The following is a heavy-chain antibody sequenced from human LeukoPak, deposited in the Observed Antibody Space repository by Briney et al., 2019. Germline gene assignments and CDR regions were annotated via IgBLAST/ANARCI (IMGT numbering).Heavy chain of an antibody. CDR2: INHSGST. D-gene: IGHD3-10*01. J-gene: IGHJ4*02. Sequence: LETLSLTCAVCGDSFSGYYWSWIRQPPGKGLEWLGEINHSGSTNYNPSLKSRVTISVDTSKNQFSLKLSSVTAADTAVYYCARGGMVRGVIHDYWGQGTLVTVSS. CDR3: ARGGMVRGVIHDY. V-gene: IGHV4-34*01. CDR1: GDSFSGYY.